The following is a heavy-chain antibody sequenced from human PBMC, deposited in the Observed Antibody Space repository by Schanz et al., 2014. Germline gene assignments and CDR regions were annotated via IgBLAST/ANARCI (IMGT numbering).Heavy chain of an antibody. J-gene: IGHJ4*02. V-gene: IGHV4-39*01. CDR1: GGSISSSGYY. CDR2: IYYSGST. Sequence: QLQLQESGPGLVKPSETLSLTCTVSGGSISSSGYYWGWIRQPPGNGLEWIGSIYYSGSTYYNPSHKRRLTISVDASKTHSSQKVPSGPATDTAVYYCARLPGLYCSGGACYRGYWGQGTLVTVSS. CDR3: ARLPGLYCSGGACYRGY. D-gene: IGHD2-15*01.